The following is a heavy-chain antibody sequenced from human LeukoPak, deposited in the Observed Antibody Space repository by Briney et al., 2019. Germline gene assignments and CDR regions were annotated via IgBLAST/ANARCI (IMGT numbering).Heavy chain of an antibody. Sequence: ASVKVSCKASGYTFTGHFIHWVQQAPGQGLEWMGWISPNSGGSNYAQKFQGRVTMTRDTSINTAYMELSRLRSDDAAVYFCARDSSRGYTYAFDYWGQGTLVSVSS. J-gene: IGHJ4*02. D-gene: IGHD5-18*01. CDR3: ARDSSRGYTYAFDY. CDR1: GYTFTGHF. CDR2: ISPNSGGS. V-gene: IGHV1-2*02.